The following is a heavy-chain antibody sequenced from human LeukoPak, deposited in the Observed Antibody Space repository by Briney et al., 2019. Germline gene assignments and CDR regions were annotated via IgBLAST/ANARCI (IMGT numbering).Heavy chain of an antibody. D-gene: IGHD6-19*01. J-gene: IGHJ6*02. Sequence: ASVKVSCKSSGYTFTGYYMHWVRQARGPGREWMGWINPNSGGSYNAHKFQGRVTMTIDTSTSTAYMSLRRLTSDDAAVYDCVRDFAGIAVIPNPNGMDVWGQGTTVTVSS. V-gene: IGHV1-2*02. CDR3: VRDFAGIAVIPNPNGMDV. CDR2: INPNSGGS. CDR1: GYTFTGYY.